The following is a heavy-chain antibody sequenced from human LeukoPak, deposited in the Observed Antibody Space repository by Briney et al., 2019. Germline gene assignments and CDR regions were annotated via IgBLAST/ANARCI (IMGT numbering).Heavy chain of an antibody. CDR3: ARHASYFYSSPYAD. CDR2: IYYTGNT. V-gene: IGHV4-59*08. J-gene: IGHJ4*02. Sequence: PSETLSLTCAVSPLSVTNYYWSWIRQPPGKGLEWIGYIYYTGNTNYNPSLKSRVTLSLDTSKNQFSLRLNSVTATDTAVYYCARHASYFYSSPYADWGKGTLVTVSS. D-gene: IGHD3-22*01. CDR1: PLSVTNYY.